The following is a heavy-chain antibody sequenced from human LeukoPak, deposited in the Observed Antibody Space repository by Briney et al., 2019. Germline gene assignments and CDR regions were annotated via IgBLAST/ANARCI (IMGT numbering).Heavy chain of an antibody. D-gene: IGHD3-22*01. CDR1: GFTFSTYE. V-gene: IGHV3-48*03. Sequence: PGGSLRLSCAASGFTFSTYEMNWVRQAPGKGLERVSHISSSGITRYYDDSVKGRFTISRDSAKNSLYLQMNSLRAEDTAVHYCARDSVRGSSGYYYRYYFDYWGQGTLVTVSS. CDR3: ARDSVRGSSGYYYRYYFDY. CDR2: ISSSGITR. J-gene: IGHJ4*02.